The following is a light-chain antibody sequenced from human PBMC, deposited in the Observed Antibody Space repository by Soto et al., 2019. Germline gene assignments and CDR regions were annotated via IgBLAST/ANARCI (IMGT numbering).Light chain of an antibody. V-gene: IGLV1-40*01. CDR2: GNR. Sequence: QPVLTQPPSVSGAPGQRVTISCTGKNSNLGAGYDVHWYQQLPGAAPKLVVFGNRNRPSGVPERFSGSKSGTSASLAITGLQAEDEADYYCQAYDYSLTAFVFGGGTKVTVL. CDR3: QAYDYSLTAFV. CDR1: NSNLGAGYD. J-gene: IGLJ3*02.